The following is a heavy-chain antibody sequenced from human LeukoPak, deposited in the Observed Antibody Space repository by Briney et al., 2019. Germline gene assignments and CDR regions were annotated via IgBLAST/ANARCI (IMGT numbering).Heavy chain of an antibody. D-gene: IGHD5-18*01. CDR3: ARVSRGLPDY. CDR1: GGSFSGYY. Sequence: SETLSLTCAVYGGSFSGYYWSWIRQPPGKGLEWIGEINHSGSTNYNPSLKSRVTISVDTSKNQFSLKLSSVTAADTAVYYCARVSRGLPDYWGQGTLVTVSS. V-gene: IGHV4-34*01. J-gene: IGHJ4*02. CDR2: INHSGST.